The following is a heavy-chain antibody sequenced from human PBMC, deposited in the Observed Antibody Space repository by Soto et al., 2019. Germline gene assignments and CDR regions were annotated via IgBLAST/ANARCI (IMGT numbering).Heavy chain of an antibody. D-gene: IGHD2-2*01. Sequence: SSLQVSCKASGGTFSSYAISWVRQAPGQGLEWMGGIIPIFGTANYAQKFQRRVTITADESTSTAYMELSSLRSEDPAVYYCARGRYVVVPAASSKEYYYGMDVWGQGTTVNVS. CDR2: IIPIFGTA. J-gene: IGHJ6*02. V-gene: IGHV1-69*13. CDR1: GGTFSSYA. CDR3: ARGRYVVVPAASSKEYYYGMDV.